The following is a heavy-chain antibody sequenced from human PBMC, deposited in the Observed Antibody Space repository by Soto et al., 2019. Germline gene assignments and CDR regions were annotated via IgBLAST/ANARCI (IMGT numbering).Heavy chain of an antibody. D-gene: IGHD6-13*01. Sequence: SETLSLTCAVYGGSFSGYYWSWIRQPPGKGLEWIGEINHSGSTNYNPSLKSRVTISVDTSKNQFSLKLSSVTAADTAVYYCARGGGAAAGHAARTDNWFDPWGQGTLVTVSS. CDR2: INHSGST. V-gene: IGHV4-34*01. CDR1: GGSFSGYY. CDR3: ARGGGAAAGHAARTDNWFDP. J-gene: IGHJ5*02.